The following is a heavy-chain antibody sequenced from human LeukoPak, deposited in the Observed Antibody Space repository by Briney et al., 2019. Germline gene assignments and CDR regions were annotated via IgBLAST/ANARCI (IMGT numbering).Heavy chain of an antibody. Sequence: SQTLSLTCTVSGGSISSGDYYWNWIRQPPGKGLEWIGYIYYSGSTFYNPSLVSRVTISVGTSKNQFSLKLSSVTTPDTAMYYCARVPTGYYPFDYWGQGTLVTVSS. V-gene: IGHV4-30-4*01. CDR3: ARVPTGYYPFDY. CDR2: IYYSGST. D-gene: IGHD3-9*01. J-gene: IGHJ4*02. CDR1: GGSISSGDYY.